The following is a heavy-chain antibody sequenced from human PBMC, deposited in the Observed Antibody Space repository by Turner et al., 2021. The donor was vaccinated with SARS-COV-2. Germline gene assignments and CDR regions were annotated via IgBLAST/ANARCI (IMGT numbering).Heavy chain of an antibody. D-gene: IGHD5-18*01. CDR3: ATDSYGTL. J-gene: IGHJ4*02. CDR2: INPNSGGT. CDR1: GYTFTDYY. Sequence: QVQLVQSGAEMKKPGASVKVSCKASGYTFTDYYMHWVRQAPGQGLEWMGWINPNSGGTNYAHKCQGRVTMTRDTSISTAYMELSRLRSDDTAVYYCATDSYGTLWGQGTLVTVSS. V-gene: IGHV1-2*07.